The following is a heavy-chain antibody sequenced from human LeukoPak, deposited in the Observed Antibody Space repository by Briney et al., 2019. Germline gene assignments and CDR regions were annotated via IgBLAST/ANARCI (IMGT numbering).Heavy chain of an antibody. CDR3: ARHFTYYYDSSGYPRDAFDV. Sequence: SETLSLTCSVSGGSISGYYWSWIRQSPGKELVWIGYMYYSGSSNYNPSLKSRVTISIDMSTNQFSLKLSSVTAADTALYYCARHFTYYYDSSGYPRDAFDVWGQGTMVTVSS. CDR2: MYYSGSS. D-gene: IGHD3-22*01. J-gene: IGHJ3*01. V-gene: IGHV4-59*08. CDR1: GGSISGYY.